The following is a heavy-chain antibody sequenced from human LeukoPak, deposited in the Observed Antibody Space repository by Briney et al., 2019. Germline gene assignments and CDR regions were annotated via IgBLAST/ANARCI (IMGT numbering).Heavy chain of an antibody. V-gene: IGHV3-21*01. CDR3: TRTLQSVRDGYKSFDS. D-gene: IGHD5-24*01. CDR2: ISSSSSFI. Sequence: GGSPRLSCAASGFTLSSYSMTWVRQAPGKGLEWVSSISSSSSFIYYADSVKGRFTISRDNAKNSLFLQMNSLRAEDTAVYYCTRTLQSVRDGYKSFDSWGQGTLVTVSS. CDR1: GFTLSSYS. J-gene: IGHJ4*02.